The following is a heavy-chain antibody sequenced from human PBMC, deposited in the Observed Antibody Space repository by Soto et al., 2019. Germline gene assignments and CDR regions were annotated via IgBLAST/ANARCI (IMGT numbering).Heavy chain of an antibody. CDR2: VYYSGST. Sequence: PSETLSLTCTVSGGSISSSTYYWGWIRQPPGKGLEWVGSVYYSGSTYYNPSLKSRVTISVDTSNNQFSLKLSSVTAADTAVYYCARHQYYYDSSGYTLDYWGQGTLVTVSS. V-gene: IGHV4-39*01. J-gene: IGHJ4*02. D-gene: IGHD3-22*01. CDR1: GGSISSSTYY. CDR3: ARHQYYYDSSGYTLDY.